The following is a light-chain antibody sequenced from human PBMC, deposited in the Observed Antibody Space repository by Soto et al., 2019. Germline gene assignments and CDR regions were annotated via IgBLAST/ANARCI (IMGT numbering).Light chain of an antibody. CDR3: CSYAGSYTYV. J-gene: IGLJ1*01. V-gene: IGLV2-11*01. CDR2: DVS. Sequence: QSALTQPRSVSGPPGQSVTISCTGTSSDVGDSDYVSWYQQHPGKAPKLMIFDVSKRPSGVPVRFSGSKSGNTASLTISGLQAEDEADYYCCSYAGSYTYVFGSGTKVTVL. CDR1: SSDVGDSDY.